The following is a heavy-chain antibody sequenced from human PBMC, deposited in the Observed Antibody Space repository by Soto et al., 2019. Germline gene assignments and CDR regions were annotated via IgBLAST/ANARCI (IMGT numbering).Heavy chain of an antibody. CDR1: GFTFSSYS. CDR3: ARGIVVVVAATKGGGIEV. J-gene: IGHJ6*02. Sequence: EVQLVESGGGLVKPGGALRLSCAASGFTFSSYSLHWVRQAPGKGLEWVSYISSSSSYIVYEDSVQGCFTISRHNAKNSLCLQMYSREAEDTAVYYCARGIVVVVAATKGGGIEVLGQGTTVTVFS. V-gene: IGHV3-21*06. CDR2: ISSSSSYI. D-gene: IGHD2-15*01.